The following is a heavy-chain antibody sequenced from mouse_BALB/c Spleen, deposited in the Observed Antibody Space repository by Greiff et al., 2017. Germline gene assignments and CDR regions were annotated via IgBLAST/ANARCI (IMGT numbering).Heavy chain of an antibody. J-gene: IGHJ3*01. CDR3: AREDRYGARFAY. CDR2: ISSGSSTI. Sequence: EVQLVESGGGLVQPGGSRKLSCAASGFTFSSFGMHWVRQAPEKGLEWVAYISSGSSTIYYADTVKGRFTISRDNPKNTLFLQMTSLRSEDTAMYYCAREDRYGARFAYWGQGTLVTVSA. CDR1: GFTFSSFG. V-gene: IGHV5-17*02. D-gene: IGHD2-14*01.